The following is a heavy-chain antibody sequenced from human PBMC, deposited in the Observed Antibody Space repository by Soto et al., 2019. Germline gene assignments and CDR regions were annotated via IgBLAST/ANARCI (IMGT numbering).Heavy chain of an antibody. CDR3: ARESEDLTSNFDY. J-gene: IGHJ4*02. Sequence: VGSVRLSCAASGFTFTRYSMNWVRQAPGKGLEWVSSISSTTNYMYYADSMKGRFTVSRDNAKNSVYLEMNSLSAEDTAVYYCARESEDLTSNFDYWGQGTLVTVSS. CDR2: ISSTTNYM. CDR1: GFTFTRYS. V-gene: IGHV3-21*01.